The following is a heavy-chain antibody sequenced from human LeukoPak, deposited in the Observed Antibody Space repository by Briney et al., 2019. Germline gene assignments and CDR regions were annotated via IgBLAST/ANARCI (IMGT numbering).Heavy chain of an antibody. D-gene: IGHD6-6*01. CDR2: INPNSGGT. Sequence: ASVKVSCKASGYTFTGYYMHWVRQAPGQGLEWMGWINPNSGGTNYAQKFQGRVTMTRDTSISTAYMELSRLRSVDTAVYYCARGIAARRPLDYWGQGTLVTVSS. CDR1: GYTFTGYY. V-gene: IGHV1-2*02. CDR3: ARGIAARRPLDY. J-gene: IGHJ4*02.